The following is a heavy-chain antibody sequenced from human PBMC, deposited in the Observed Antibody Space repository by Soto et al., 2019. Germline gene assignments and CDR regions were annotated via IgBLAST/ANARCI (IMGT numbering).Heavy chain of an antibody. Sequence: QLHLQESGPGLVKPSETLSLTCTVSGGSISSIHYYWGWIRQTPGGGLEWIGSILYSGSPYYNPSLKSRVTISVDTSKNQFSLKLSSVTAADTGLYYCAMGHWSDHSTPTELNWFDPWGQGTLVTVSS. CDR3: AMGHWSDHSTPTELNWFDP. J-gene: IGHJ5*02. CDR1: GGSISSIHYY. CDR2: ILYSGSP. V-gene: IGHV4-39*01. D-gene: IGHD3-3*01.